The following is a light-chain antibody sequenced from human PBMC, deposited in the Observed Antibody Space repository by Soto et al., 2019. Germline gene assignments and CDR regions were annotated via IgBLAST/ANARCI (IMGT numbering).Light chain of an antibody. V-gene: IGKV1-5*03. CDR2: KAS. Sequence: DIQMTQSPSTLSASVGDRVTITCRASQSINSWLAWYQQKPGKAPKLLIYKASTLESGVPSRFSGSGSGTEFTLTISSLQPDDFATYYCQPYNSYGTFGQGTKLEIK. J-gene: IGKJ2*01. CDR3: QPYNSYGT. CDR1: QSINSW.